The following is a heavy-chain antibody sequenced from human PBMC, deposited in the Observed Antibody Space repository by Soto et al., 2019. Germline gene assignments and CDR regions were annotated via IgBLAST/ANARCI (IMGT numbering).Heavy chain of an antibody. CDR3: ARPGMSGYYYYGMDV. D-gene: IGHD1-26*01. CDR2: IDPSDSYT. CDR1: VYSFTSYW. J-gene: IGHJ6*02. V-gene: IGHV5-10-1*01. Sequence: GESLKISCKGSVYSFTSYWISWVRQMPGKGLEWMGRIDPSDSYTNYSPSFQGHVTISADKSISTAYLQWSSLKASDTAMYYCARPGMSGYYYYGMDVWGQGTTVTVSS.